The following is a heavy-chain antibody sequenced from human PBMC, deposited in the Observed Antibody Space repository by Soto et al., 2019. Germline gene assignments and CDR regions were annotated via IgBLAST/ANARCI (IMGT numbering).Heavy chain of an antibody. CDR2: IIPIFGTA. D-gene: IGHD1-7*01. CDR1: GGTFSSYA. CDR3: ARGGITGTTWDQKPFDY. Sequence: ASVKVSCKASGGTFSSYAISWVRQAPGQGLEWMGGIIPIFGTANYAQKFQGRVTITADESTSTAYMELSSLRSEDTAVYYCARGGITGTTWDQKPFDYWGQGTLVTVSS. V-gene: IGHV1-69*13. J-gene: IGHJ4*02.